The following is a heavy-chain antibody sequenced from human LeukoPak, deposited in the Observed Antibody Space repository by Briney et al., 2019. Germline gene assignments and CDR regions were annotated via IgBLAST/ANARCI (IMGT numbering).Heavy chain of an antibody. CDR3: AKGLYSDHPHYFDS. CDR1: GFSFESRA. V-gene: IGHV3-23*01. D-gene: IGHD1-26*01. Sequence: GGPLRLLCAASGFSFESRAVRWVRQAPRKGVEWVSCMSKTGDLIYYADSGRGRLTISRDNSKYPLFLQMSSLRAEDMDVYDCAKGLYSDHPHYFDSWGRGTLVTVSS. CDR2: MSKTGDLI. J-gene: IGHJ4*02.